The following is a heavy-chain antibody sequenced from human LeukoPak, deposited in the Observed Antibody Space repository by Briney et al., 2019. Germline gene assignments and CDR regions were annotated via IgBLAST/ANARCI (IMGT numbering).Heavy chain of an antibody. CDR2: IYSGGST. V-gene: IGHV3-53*01. Sequence: GGSLRLSCAASGFTVSSNYMSWVRQAPGKGLEWVSVIYSGGSTYHADSVKGRFTISRDNSKNTLYLQMNSLRAEDTAVYYCATGRGGSTPTVSYYYYMDVWGKGTTVTVSS. CDR1: GFTVSSNY. J-gene: IGHJ6*03. D-gene: IGHD4-17*01. CDR3: ATGRGGSTPTVSYYYYMDV.